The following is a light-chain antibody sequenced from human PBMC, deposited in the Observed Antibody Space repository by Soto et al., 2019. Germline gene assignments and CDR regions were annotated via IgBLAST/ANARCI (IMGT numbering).Light chain of an antibody. CDR3: QQYNNWPPIT. Sequence: EILWTQSPVTLSLSRGEMSTLSCRSGQSVDSSYLAWYHQRPGQAPRLRIYGASNRATGIPARFSGSGSGTEFTLTISSLQSEDFAVYYCQQYNNWPPITFGQGTRLEIK. CDR1: QSVDSSY. CDR2: GAS. V-gene: IGKV3D-15*01. J-gene: IGKJ5*01.